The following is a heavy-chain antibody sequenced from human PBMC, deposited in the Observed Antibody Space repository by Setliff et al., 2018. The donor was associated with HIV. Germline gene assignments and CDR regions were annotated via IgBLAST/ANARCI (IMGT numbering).Heavy chain of an antibody. CDR1: GFTFSNYA. V-gene: IGHV3-23*01. CDR3: ARRGNLLEGRQLDS. Sequence: PGGSLRLSCAASGFTFSNYAMSWVRQAPGKGLEWVSGISDSGGSTDYADSVKGRFTISRDNSRNTLYLQMNSLRAEDTALYFCARRGNLLEGRQLDSWGQGTLVTVSS. D-gene: IGHD1-1*01. J-gene: IGHJ4*02. CDR2: ISDSGGST.